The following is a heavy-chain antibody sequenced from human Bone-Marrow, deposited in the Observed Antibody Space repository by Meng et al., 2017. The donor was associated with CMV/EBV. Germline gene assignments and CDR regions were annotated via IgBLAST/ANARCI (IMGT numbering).Heavy chain of an antibody. D-gene: IGHD2-2*01. J-gene: IGHJ4*02. CDR1: GFTVFSKY. V-gene: IGHV3-53*01. CDR2: IYSGGSR. CDR3: AKAGCQRSSTSCSGYFDY. Sequence: GESLKISCAVSGFTVFSKYMNWVRQAPGKGLEWVSIIYSGGSRYYADSVKGRFTISRDNSRNTLFLQMNSLRADDTAVYYCAKAGCQRSSTSCSGYFDYWGQGTLVTVSS.